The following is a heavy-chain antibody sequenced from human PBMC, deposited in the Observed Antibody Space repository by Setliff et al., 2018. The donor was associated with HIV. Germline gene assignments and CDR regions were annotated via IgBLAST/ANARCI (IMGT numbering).Heavy chain of an antibody. Sequence: ASVKVSCKASGYTFNNYDINWVRQATGQGLEWMGWMNPNTYNTGYAQKFQGRVTMTRSTSRSTAYMELSRLRSEDTAVYYCARDLDEAVKDADNYVPLDLWGQGTLVTVSS. CDR2: MNPNTYNT. V-gene: IGHV1-8*01. J-gene: IGHJ5*02. CDR1: GYTFNNYD. D-gene: IGHD3-16*01. CDR3: ARDLDEAVKDADNYVPLDL.